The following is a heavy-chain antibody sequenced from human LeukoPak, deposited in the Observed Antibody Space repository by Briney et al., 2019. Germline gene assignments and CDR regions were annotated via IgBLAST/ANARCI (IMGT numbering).Heavy chain of an antibody. CDR3: ARESEYYYDSNFPNENDDY. CDR2: INTNTGNP. CDR1: GYTFTSYA. Sequence: GASVKVSCKASGYTFTSYAMNWVRQAPGQGLEWMGWINTNTGNPTYAQGFTGRFVFSLDTSVSTAYLQISSLKAEDTAVYYCARESEYYYDSNFPNENDDYWGQGTLVTVSS. D-gene: IGHD3-22*01. V-gene: IGHV7-4-1*02. J-gene: IGHJ4*02.